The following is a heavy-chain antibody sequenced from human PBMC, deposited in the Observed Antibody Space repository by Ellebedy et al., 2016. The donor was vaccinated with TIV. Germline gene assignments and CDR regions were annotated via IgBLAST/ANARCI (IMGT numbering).Heavy chain of an antibody. V-gene: IGHV4-39*07. D-gene: IGHD6-13*01. J-gene: IGHJ5*02. CDR3: ARLSSRIAAAA. CDR1: GGSISSTNYY. CDR2: IYYSGST. Sequence: SETLSLTCTVSGGSISSTNYYRVWIRQPPGKGLEWIGSIYYSGSTNYNPSLKSRVTISADTSKNQFSLKLRSVTAADTAVYYCARLSSRIAAAAWGQGVLATVTS.